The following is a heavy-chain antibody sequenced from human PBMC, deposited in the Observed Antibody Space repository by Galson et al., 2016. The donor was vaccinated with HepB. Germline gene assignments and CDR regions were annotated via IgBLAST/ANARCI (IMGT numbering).Heavy chain of an antibody. CDR3: TTRSGREGH. CDR2: IRMKVYGVTT. D-gene: IGHD3-10*01. J-gene: IGHJ4*02. CDR1: GLSFGDYA. Sequence: SLRLSCATSGLSFGDYAISWFRQAPGKGLEWLGFIRMKVYGVTTEYAASVKGRFLISRDESKNIVYLQMNSLKTEDSALYYCTTRSGREGHWGQGTLVAVSS. V-gene: IGHV3-49*03.